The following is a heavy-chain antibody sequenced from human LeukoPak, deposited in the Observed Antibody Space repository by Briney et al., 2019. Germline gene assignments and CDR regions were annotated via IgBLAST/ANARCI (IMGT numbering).Heavy chain of an antibody. J-gene: IGHJ4*02. CDR2: IKNDGSET. CDR1: GFNFRDHW. Sequence: GGSLRLSCAVSGFNFRDHWMDWVRQAPGKGLQWVGHIKNDGSETYYLDSLKGRFSISRDNANNALYLQMNSLRVEDTAVYYCVKNDGWFHLAQWGQGTLVTVSS. V-gene: IGHV3-7*03. CDR3: VKNDGWFHLAQ. D-gene: IGHD6-19*01.